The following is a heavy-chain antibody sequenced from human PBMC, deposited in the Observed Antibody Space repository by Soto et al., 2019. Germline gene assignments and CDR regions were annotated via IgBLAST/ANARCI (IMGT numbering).Heavy chain of an antibody. CDR2: ISFSSSYI. CDR1: GFIFGTYA. CDR3: PTGTYQTLLDS. D-gene: IGHD2-2*01. Sequence: PRGSPRLSCAASGFIFGTYAMNWVRQAPGKGLEWVSFISFSSSYIYYADSVRGRFTVSRDNAKNSLYLQLNNLRAEDTAVYYCPTGTYQTLLDSLGQGSLVTVSS. V-gene: IGHV3-21*01. J-gene: IGHJ4*02.